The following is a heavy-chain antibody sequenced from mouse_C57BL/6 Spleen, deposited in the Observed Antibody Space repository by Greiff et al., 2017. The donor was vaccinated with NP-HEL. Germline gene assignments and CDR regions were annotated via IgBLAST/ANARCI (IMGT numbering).Heavy chain of an antibody. CDR3: AREGADGYYVGFAY. CDR2: INPSSGYT. Sequence: VQLQQSGAELARPGASVKMSCKASGYTFTSYTMHWVKQRPGQGLEWIGYINPSSGYTKYNQKFKDKATLTADKSSSTAYMQLSSLTSEDSAVYYCAREGADGYYVGFAYWGQGTLVTVSA. J-gene: IGHJ3*01. CDR1: GYTFTSYT. V-gene: IGHV1-4*01. D-gene: IGHD2-3*01.